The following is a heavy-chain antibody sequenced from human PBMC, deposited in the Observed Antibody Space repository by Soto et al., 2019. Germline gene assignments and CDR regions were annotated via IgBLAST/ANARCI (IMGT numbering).Heavy chain of an antibody. Sequence: GGSLRLSCAASGFTFDDYAMHWVRQAPGKGLEWVSGISWNSGSIGYADSVKGRFTISRDNAKNSLYLQMNSLRAEDTPLYYCATLWEHWIVTGWLDPCGQRTLVPVSA. CDR1: GFTFDDYA. D-gene: IGHD1-26*01. V-gene: IGHV3-9*01. CDR3: ATLWEHWIVTGWLDP. CDR2: ISWNSGSI. J-gene: IGHJ5*02.